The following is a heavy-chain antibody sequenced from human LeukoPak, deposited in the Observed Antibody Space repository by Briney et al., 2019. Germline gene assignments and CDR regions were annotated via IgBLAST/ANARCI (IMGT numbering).Heavy chain of an antibody. CDR2: IKEDGSAK. J-gene: IGHJ4*02. CDR3: AREGIGSTGWGN. D-gene: IGHD3-16*01. V-gene: IGHV3-7*01. CDR1: EFTLSDHW. Sequence: PGGSLRLSCIGFEFTLSDHWMTWVRQAPGKGLEWVANIKEDGSAKQYADSVKGRFTISRDNTKNSLYLQMNSLRVEDTAFYYCAREGIGSTGWGNWGQGTLVTVSS.